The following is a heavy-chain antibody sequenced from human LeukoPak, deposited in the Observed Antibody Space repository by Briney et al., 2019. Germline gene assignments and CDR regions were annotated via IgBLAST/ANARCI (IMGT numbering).Heavy chain of an antibody. Sequence: ASVKVSCKASGYTFTSYDINWVRQATGQGLEWMGWISAYNGNTNYSQKLQGRVTMTTDTSTSTAYMELRSLRSDDTAVYYCARDHAYYDILTGYYDPPKIIDYWGQGTLVTVSS. J-gene: IGHJ4*02. CDR2: ISAYNGNT. CDR3: ARDHAYYDILTGYYDPPKIIDY. D-gene: IGHD3-9*01. V-gene: IGHV1-18*01. CDR1: GYTFTSYD.